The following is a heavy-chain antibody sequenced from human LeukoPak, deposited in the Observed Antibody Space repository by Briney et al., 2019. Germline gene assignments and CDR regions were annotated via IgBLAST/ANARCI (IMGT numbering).Heavy chain of an antibody. CDR3: ARDRTLYYYDSTTYYYDAFDI. J-gene: IGHJ3*02. V-gene: IGHV3-21*01. CDR2: ISSSSSYI. CDR1: GFTSSSYT. Sequence: SGGSLRLSCAAPGFTSSSYTMNWVRQAPGKGLEWVSSISSSSSYIYYADSVKGRFTISRDNAKNSLYLQMNSLRAEDTAVYYCARDRTLYYYDSTTYYYDAFDIWGQGTMVTVSS. D-gene: IGHD3-22*01.